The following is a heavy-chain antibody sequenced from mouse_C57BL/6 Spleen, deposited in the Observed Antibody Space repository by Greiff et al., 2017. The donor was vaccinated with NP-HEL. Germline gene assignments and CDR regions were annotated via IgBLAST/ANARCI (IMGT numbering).Heavy chain of an antibody. CDR2: IDPSDSYT. J-gene: IGHJ3*01. CDR3: ARAHYYGSRGAWFAY. Sequence: QVQLQQPGAELVRPGTSVKLSCKASGYTFTSYWMHWVKQRPGQGLEWIGVIDPSDSYTNYNQQFKGKATLTVDTSSSTAYMQLSSLTSEDSAVYYCARAHYYGSRGAWFAYWGQGTLVTVSA. V-gene: IGHV1-59*01. CDR1: GYTFTSYW. D-gene: IGHD1-1*01.